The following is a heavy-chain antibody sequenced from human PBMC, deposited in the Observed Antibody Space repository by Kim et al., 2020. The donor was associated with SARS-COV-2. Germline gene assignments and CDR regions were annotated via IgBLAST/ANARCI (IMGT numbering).Heavy chain of an antibody. Sequence: SETLSLTCGVYGGSFSGYSWTWIRQSPGRGLEWIGEINHSGSTNYNPSLKSRVIISVDTPKNQFSLKLSSVTAADTAVYYCARCFSAWFTHYYYYGFDVWGQGTTVTV. CDR1: GGSFSGYS. V-gene: IGHV4-34*01. CDR2: INHSGST. J-gene: IGHJ6*02. CDR3: ARCFSAWFTHYYYYGFDV. D-gene: IGHD3-3*01.